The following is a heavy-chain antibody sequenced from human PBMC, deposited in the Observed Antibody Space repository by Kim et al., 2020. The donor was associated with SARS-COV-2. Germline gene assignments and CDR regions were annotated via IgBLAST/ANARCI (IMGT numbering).Heavy chain of an antibody. CDR2: IKSKTDGGTT. D-gene: IGHD3-22*01. J-gene: IGHJ4*02. CDR3: ITDPSSSGYYPPTGLFY. V-gene: IGHV3-15*01. CDR1: GFTFSNAW. Sequence: GGSLRLSCAASGFTFSNAWMSWVRQAPGKGLEWVGRIKSKTDGGTTDYAAPVKGRFTMSRDDSINTLYLQMDSLKTEDTAVYYCITDPSSSGYYPPTGLFYWGQGTLVTVSS.